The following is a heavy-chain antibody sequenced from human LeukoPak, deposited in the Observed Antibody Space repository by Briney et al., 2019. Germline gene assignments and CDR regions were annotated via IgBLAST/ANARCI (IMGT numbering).Heavy chain of an antibody. CDR3: AKDYYYDSSGYPHY. CDR2: ITSPGAGT. V-gene: IGHV3-23*01. J-gene: IGHJ4*02. Sequence: GGSLRLSCVASGCTFNHYAMSWVRQAPGKGLEWVSSITSPGAGTYYADAVRGRFTTSRDNSKNTLYLQMNSLRGEDTALYYCAKDYYYDSSGYPHYWGQGTLVTVSS. D-gene: IGHD3-22*01. CDR1: GCTFNHYA.